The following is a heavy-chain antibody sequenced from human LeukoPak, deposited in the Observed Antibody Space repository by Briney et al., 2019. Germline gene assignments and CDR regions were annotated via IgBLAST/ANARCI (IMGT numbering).Heavy chain of an antibody. CDR2: ISGSGGTT. J-gene: IGHJ3*02. V-gene: IGHV3-23*01. CDR3: AREQGTVTTDDAFDI. CDR1: GFTFSSYA. Sequence: GGSLRLSCAASGFTFSSYAMSWVRQAPGKGVEWVSAISGSGGTTYSADSVKGRFTISRDNSKNTLYLQMNSLRAEDTAVYYCAREQGTVTTDDAFDIWGQGTMVTVSS. D-gene: IGHD4-17*01.